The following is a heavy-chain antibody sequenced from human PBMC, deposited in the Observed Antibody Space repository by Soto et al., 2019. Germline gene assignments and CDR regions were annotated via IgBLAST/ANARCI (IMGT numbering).Heavy chain of an antibody. Sequence: EMQLLESGGGLVQPGGSLRLSCAVSGFSFSTYGVTWVRQAPGKGLEWVCGVSGGSGVTHYADPVKGRFTISRDQSKNTLYLQMNSLRAEDTAVYYCARDFCPVPTCYDLWGQGVLVTVSS. V-gene: IGHV3-23*01. D-gene: IGHD2-2*01. CDR3: ARDFCPVPTCYDL. CDR2: VSGGSGVT. J-gene: IGHJ4*02. CDR1: GFSFSTYG.